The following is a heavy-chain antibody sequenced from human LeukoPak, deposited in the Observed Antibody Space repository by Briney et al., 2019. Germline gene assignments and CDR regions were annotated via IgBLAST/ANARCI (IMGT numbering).Heavy chain of an antibody. CDR1: GFTFSSYG. Sequence: GGSLRLSCTPSGFTFSSYGMHWVRQAPGKGLEWVAVISYDGSNKYYADSVKGRFTISRDNSKNTLYLQMNSLRAEDTAVYYCAKGSDYRIPFFDYWGQGTLVTVSS. V-gene: IGHV3-30*18. J-gene: IGHJ4*02. CDR3: AKGSDYRIPFFDY. CDR2: ISYDGSNK. D-gene: IGHD1-14*01.